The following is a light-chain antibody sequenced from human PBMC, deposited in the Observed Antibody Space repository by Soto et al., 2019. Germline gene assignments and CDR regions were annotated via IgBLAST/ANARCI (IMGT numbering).Light chain of an antibody. CDR1: QSVSSSY. Sequence: EIVLTQSPGTLSLSPGERATLSCRASQSVSSSYLAWYQQEPGQAPRLLIYGASSRATGMPDRFSGSGSGTDFTLTISRLEPEDFAVYYCQQYGNSPTFGQGTKVDIK. J-gene: IGKJ1*01. V-gene: IGKV3-20*01. CDR3: QQYGNSPT. CDR2: GAS.